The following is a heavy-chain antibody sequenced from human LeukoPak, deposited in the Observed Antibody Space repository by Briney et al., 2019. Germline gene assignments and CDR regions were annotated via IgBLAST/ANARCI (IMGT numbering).Heavy chain of an antibody. CDR1: GGTFSSYA. D-gene: IGHD6-19*01. Sequence: ASVKVSCKASGGTFSSYAISWVRQAPGQGREWRGWISAYNGNTNYAKKFQGRVTMTTDTSTSTAYMELRSLRSDDTAVYYCARDYSSGWWDYYYYMDVWGKGTTVTVSS. CDR3: ARDYSSGWWDYYYYMDV. V-gene: IGHV1-18*01. CDR2: ISAYNGNT. J-gene: IGHJ6*03.